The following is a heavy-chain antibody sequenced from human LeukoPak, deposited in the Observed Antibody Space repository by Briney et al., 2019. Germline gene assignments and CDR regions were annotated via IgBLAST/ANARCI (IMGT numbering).Heavy chain of an antibody. CDR3: TTDYDTSASYEVY. Sequence: GGSLRLSCAVSGFTVSSNFMSWVRQAPGKGLEWVSLISLSGYAHYTDSVKGRFTISRDNSKNTLYLQMNSLRPEDTAVYYCTTDYDTSASYEVYWGRGALVTVSS. CDR2: ISLSGYA. V-gene: IGHV3-53*01. CDR1: GFTVSSNF. J-gene: IGHJ4*02. D-gene: IGHD3-22*01.